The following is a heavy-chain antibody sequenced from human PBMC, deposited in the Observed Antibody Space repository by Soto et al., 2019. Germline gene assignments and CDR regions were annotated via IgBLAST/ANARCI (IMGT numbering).Heavy chain of an antibody. CDR1: GYTFTDYF. D-gene: IGHD1-26*01. Sequence: ASVKVSCKASGYTFTDYFIHWVRQAPGQGLEWIGWINPYSGGADLSQKFQGRVTMTRDTSISTAYMEVGSLRSEDTAVYYCARATTGPSRGSVYYYYGMDVWGQGTTVTVS. V-gene: IGHV1-2*02. J-gene: IGHJ6*02. CDR2: INPYSGGA. CDR3: ARATTGPSRGSVYYYYGMDV.